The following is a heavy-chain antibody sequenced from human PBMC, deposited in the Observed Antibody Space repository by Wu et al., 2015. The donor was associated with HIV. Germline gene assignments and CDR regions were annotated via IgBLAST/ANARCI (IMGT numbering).Heavy chain of an antibody. Sequence: QVQLVQSGAEVKKPGSSVKVSCKASGGTFSSYAISWVRQAPGQGLEWMGGIIPIFGTANYAQKFQGRVTITADESTSTAYMELSSLRSEDTAVYYCARDNEDTATESQPYYYYYMDVWGQRGPTVTVSS. V-gene: IGHV1-69*12. D-gene: IGHD5-18*01. J-gene: IGHJ6*03. CDR1: GGTFSSYA. CDR2: IIPIFGTA. CDR3: ARDNEDTATESQPYYYYYMDV.